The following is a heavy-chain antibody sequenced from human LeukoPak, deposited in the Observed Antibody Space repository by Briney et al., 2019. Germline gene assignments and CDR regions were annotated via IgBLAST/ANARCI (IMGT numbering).Heavy chain of an antibody. D-gene: IGHD3-22*01. CDR1: GGSIISSDYF. CDR3: ARGDSSSYYGWFDP. Sequence: SETLSLTCSVSGGSIISSDYFWGWIRQPPGKGLEWIGYIYYSGSTNYNPSLKSRVTISVDTSKNQFSLKLSSVTAADTAVYYCARGDSSSYYGWFDPWGQGTLVTVSS. J-gene: IGHJ5*02. CDR2: IYYSGST. V-gene: IGHV4-61*08.